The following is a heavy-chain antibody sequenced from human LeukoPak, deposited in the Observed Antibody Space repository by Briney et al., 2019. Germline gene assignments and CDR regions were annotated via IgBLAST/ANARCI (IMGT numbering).Heavy chain of an antibody. CDR2: IYYSVNT. Sequence: SETLSLTCTVSGGSISSSSSYWGWIRQPTGKGLEWIGSIYYSVNTYYNPSLKSRLTISIDTSKNQFSLKLSSVTAADTAVYYCASLVGATTRLGVGVFDYWGQGTLVTVSS. CDR1: GGSISSSSSY. J-gene: IGHJ4*02. V-gene: IGHV4-39*01. CDR3: ASLVGATTRLGVGVFDY. D-gene: IGHD1-26*01.